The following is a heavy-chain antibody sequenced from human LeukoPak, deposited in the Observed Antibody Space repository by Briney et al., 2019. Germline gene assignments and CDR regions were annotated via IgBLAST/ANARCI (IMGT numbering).Heavy chain of an antibody. D-gene: IGHD6-19*01. CDR1: GYTFTGYY. Sequence: GASVKVSCKASGYTFTGYYMHWVRQAPGQGLEWAGWINPNSGGTNYAQKFQGRVTMTRDTSISTAYMELSRLRSDDTAVYYCARESPVSSRWYPGQFPDYWGQGTLVTVFS. CDR2: INPNSGGT. CDR3: ARESPVSSRWYPGQFPDY. J-gene: IGHJ4*02. V-gene: IGHV1-2*02.